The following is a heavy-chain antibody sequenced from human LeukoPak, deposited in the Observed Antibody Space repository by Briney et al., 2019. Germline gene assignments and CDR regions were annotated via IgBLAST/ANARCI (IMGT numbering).Heavy chain of an antibody. Sequence: PSETLSLTCIVSGDSVSGCWNWIRQPPGKGLEWIGYTHHSGNTLYNPSLKSRVTTSVDTSKNQFSLSLSSVTAADTAVYYCARWEVRLNAFEMWGQGTMVTVSS. V-gene: IGHV4-59*02. D-gene: IGHD3-10*01. CDR2: THHSGNT. CDR3: ARWEVRLNAFEM. CDR1: GDSVSGC. J-gene: IGHJ3*02.